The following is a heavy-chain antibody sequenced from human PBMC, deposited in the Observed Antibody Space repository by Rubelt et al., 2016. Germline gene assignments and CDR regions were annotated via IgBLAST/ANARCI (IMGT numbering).Heavy chain of an antibody. CDR2: IRSKTDGGTT. CDR1: GFTLSNVY. D-gene: IGHD3-22*01. CDR3: TRVREGRSGYYY. J-gene: IGHJ4*02. V-gene: IGHV3-15*01. Sequence: EVQLVESGGGLVEPGGSLRLSCAASGFTLSNVYMTWVRQAPGKGLEWVGRIRSKTDGGTTDYVEPVKGRFTISRDDSINTLCLQMNSLKTEDTAVYYCTRVREGRSGYYYWGQGTLVTVSS.